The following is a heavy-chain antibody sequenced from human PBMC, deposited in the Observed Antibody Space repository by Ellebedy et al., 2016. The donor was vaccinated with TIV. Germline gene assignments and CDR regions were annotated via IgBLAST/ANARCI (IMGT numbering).Heavy chain of an antibody. D-gene: IGHD1-26*01. Sequence: ASVKVSCXASGYTFTSYDINWVRRATGQGLEWMGWMNPNSGHTGYAQKFQGRVTMTRNTSTNTAFMELSSLRSEDTAVYYCARGRGGRELTRLFEHWGQGTLVTVSS. V-gene: IGHV1-8*01. CDR2: MNPNSGHT. CDR3: ARGRGGRELTRLFEH. CDR1: GYTFTSYD. J-gene: IGHJ4*02.